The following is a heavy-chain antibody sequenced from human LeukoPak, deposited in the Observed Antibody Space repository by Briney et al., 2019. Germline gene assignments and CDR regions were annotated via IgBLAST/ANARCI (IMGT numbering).Heavy chain of an antibody. CDR3: ARSLAD. Sequence: GGSLRLSCAASGFTFITYNMNWVRQAPGKGLEWVSYISNSGSTRYYADSVKGRFTISRDNAKNSLYLEMNSLRDEDTAVYYCARSLADWGQGTLVTDSS. J-gene: IGHJ4*02. D-gene: IGHD3-3*02. CDR2: ISNSGSTR. CDR1: GFTFITYN. V-gene: IGHV3-48*02.